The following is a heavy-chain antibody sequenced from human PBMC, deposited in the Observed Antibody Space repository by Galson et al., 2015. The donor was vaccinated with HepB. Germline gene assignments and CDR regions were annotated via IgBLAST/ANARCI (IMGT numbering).Heavy chain of an antibody. Sequence: SVKVSCKASGYTFTSYYMHWVRQAPGQGLEWMGIINPSGGSTSYAQKFQGRVTMTTDTSTSTAYMELRSLRSDDTAVYYCARDPTRYSSGWGFDYWGQGTLVTVSS. CDR1: GYTFTSYY. CDR2: INPSGGST. D-gene: IGHD6-19*01. CDR3: ARDPTRYSSGWGFDY. J-gene: IGHJ4*02. V-gene: IGHV1-46*01.